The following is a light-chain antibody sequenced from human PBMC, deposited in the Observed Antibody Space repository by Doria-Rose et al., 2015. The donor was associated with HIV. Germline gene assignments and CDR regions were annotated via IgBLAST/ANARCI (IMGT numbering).Light chain of an antibody. CDR3: HQYASSRT. J-gene: IGKJ1*01. Sequence: EIVLTQTPGNLSLSPGERATLSCRASQSVSANYLAWYQQRPGQSPRLLIYGASSRATDIPDRFSGSGSGTDFTLTISRLEPEDFAVYCCHQYASSRTFGQGTKVEIK. CDR1: QSVSANY. CDR2: GAS. V-gene: IGKV3-20*01.